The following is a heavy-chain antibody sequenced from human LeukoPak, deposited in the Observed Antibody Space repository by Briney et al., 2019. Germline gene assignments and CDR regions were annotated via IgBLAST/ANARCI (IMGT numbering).Heavy chain of an antibody. CDR1: GGSFSGYY. Sequence: SETLSLTCAVYGGSFSGYYWSWIRQPPGEGLEWIGEINHSGSTNYNPSLKSRVTISVDTSKNQSSLKLSSVTAADTAVYYCATVNGITANWFDPWGQGTLVTVSS. CDR2: INHSGST. CDR3: ATVNGITANWFDP. J-gene: IGHJ5*02. V-gene: IGHV4-34*01. D-gene: IGHD1-20*01.